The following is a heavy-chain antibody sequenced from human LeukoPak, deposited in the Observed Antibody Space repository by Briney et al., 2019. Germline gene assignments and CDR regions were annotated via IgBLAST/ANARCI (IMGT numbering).Heavy chain of an antibody. CDR3: AKDLTVTTGVRGLH. CDR2: ISYDGSNK. D-gene: IGHD4-17*01. Sequence: GGTLRLSCAASGFTFSSYGMHWVRQAPGKGLEWVAVISYDGSNKYYADSVKGRFTISRDNSKNTLYLQMNSLRAEDTAVYYCAKDLTVTTGVRGLHWGQGTLVTVSS. J-gene: IGHJ4*02. V-gene: IGHV3-30*18. CDR1: GFTFSSYG.